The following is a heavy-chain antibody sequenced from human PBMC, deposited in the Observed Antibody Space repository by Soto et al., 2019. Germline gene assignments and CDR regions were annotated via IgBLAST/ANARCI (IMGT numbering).Heavy chain of an antibody. V-gene: IGHV4-31*03. D-gene: IGHD3-16*01. J-gene: IGHJ4*02. CDR3: ARALRGLHLGEPTSWSYFDY. CDR2: IYYSGST. CDR1: GGSLSSGGYY. Sequence: SETLSLTCTVSGGSLSSGGYYWSWIRQHPGKGLEWIGYIYYSGSTYHNPSLKSRVTISVDTSKNQFSLKLSSVTAADTAVYYCARALRGLHLGEPTSWSYFDYWGQGTLVTVSS.